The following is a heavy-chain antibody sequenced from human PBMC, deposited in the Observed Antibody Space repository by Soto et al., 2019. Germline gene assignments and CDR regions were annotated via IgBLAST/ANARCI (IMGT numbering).Heavy chain of an antibody. CDR3: AKDQGLLWFGEAQYYYYGMDV. D-gene: IGHD3-10*01. CDR2: ISYDGSNK. J-gene: IGHJ6*02. Sequence: GGSLRLSCAASGLTFSSYGMHWVRQAPGKGLEWVAVISYDGSNKYYADSVKGRFTISRDNSKNTLYLQMNSLRAEDTAVYYCAKDQGLLWFGEAQYYYYGMDVWGQGTTVTVSS. V-gene: IGHV3-30*18. CDR1: GLTFSSYG.